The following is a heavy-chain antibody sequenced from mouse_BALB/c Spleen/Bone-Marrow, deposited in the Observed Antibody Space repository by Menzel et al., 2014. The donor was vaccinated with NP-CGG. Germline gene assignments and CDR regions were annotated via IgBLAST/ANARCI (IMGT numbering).Heavy chain of an antibody. Sequence: EVQLQQSGAELVKPGASVKLSCTASGFNIKDTYMHWAKQRPEQGLEWIGRIDPANGNTKYDPKFQGKATITADTSSNTAYLQLSSLTSEDTAVYYCAGGWLPSYAMDYWGQGTSVTVSS. J-gene: IGHJ4*01. V-gene: IGHV14-3*02. CDR1: GFNIKDTY. CDR3: AGGWLPSYAMDY. CDR2: IDPANGNT. D-gene: IGHD2-2*01.